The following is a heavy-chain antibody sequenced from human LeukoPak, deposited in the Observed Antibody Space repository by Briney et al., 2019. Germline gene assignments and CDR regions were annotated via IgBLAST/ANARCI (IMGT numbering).Heavy chain of an antibody. J-gene: IGHJ5*02. CDR1: GGTFSSYT. D-gene: IGHD3-3*01. Sequence: SVKVSCKASGGTFSSYTISWVRQAPGQGLEWMGRIIPILGIANYAQKFQGRVTFTADKSTSTAYMELSSLRSEDTAVYYCARDTSITIFGVVIPFDPWGQGTLVTVSS. CDR3: ARDTSITIFGVVIPFDP. V-gene: IGHV1-69*04. CDR2: IIPILGIA.